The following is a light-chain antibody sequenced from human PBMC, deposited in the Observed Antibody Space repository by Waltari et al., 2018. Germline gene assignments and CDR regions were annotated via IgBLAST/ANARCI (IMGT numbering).Light chain of an antibody. J-gene: IGKJ1*01. Sequence: EIVLTQSPGTLSLSPGERATFSCRASQSVSRSFAWYQQKPGQAPMLLIYGASSRATGVPDRFSGSGSGTDFSLTISRLEPEDFAVYYCQHYVNLPATFGQGTKVEIK. V-gene: IGKV3-20*01. CDR2: GAS. CDR3: QHYVNLPAT. CDR1: QSVSRS.